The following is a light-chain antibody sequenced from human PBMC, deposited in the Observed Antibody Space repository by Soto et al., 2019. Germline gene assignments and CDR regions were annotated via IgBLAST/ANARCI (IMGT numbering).Light chain of an antibody. CDR2: GAS. Sequence: DIGLTQSPGTLSLSQGERATLSCRASQSVSSSYLAWYQQKPGQAPRLLIYGASSRATGIPDRFSGSGSGTDFTLTISRLEPEDFAVYYCQQYGSSPETFGQGTKVAIK. CDR1: QSVSSSY. J-gene: IGKJ1*01. V-gene: IGKV3-20*01. CDR3: QQYGSSPET.